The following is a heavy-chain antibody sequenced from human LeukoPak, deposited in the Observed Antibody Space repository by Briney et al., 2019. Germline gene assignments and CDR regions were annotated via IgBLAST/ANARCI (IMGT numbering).Heavy chain of an antibody. D-gene: IGHD3-3*01. J-gene: IGHJ4*02. CDR1: GFTFSSFV. CDR3: AKKSPIFGVVIPLFDC. CDR2: ITGSGGTT. Sequence: PGGSLRLSCAASGFTFSSFVMSWVRQAPGKGLEWVSGITGSGGTTYYADSVKGRFTISRDNSKNTLSLQMNSLRADDTAVYYCAKKSPIFGVVIPLFDCWGQGILVTVSS. V-gene: IGHV3-23*01.